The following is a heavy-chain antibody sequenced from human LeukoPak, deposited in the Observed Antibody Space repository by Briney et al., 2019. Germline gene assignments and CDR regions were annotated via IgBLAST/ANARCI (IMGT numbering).Heavy chain of an antibody. CDR2: FSGSGGTT. CDR1: GFTFSSYA. D-gene: IGHD2-8*01. J-gene: IGHJ6*03. Sequence: PGGSLRLSCAASGFTFSSYAMNWVRQAPGGGLEWVSGFSGSGGTTYYADSGKGRFTISRDNSKNTLYLQMNSLRAEDTAVYYCANGNRCTSPNCLGYYYFYMDVWGKGTTVTVSS. V-gene: IGHV3-23*01. CDR3: ANGNRCTSPNCLGYYYFYMDV.